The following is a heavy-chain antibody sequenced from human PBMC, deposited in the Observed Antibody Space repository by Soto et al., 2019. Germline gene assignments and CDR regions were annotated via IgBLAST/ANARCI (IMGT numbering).Heavy chain of an antibody. CDR3: AKGDGRIIARHFDY. CDR2: IASGGGSP. CDR1: GFTFSDYA. Sequence: PVGSLRLSCAASGFTFSDYAMTWVRQAPGKGLEWVSSIASGGGSPYYADSVKGRFTISRNNSRNTLYLRMDSLRAEDTAVYYCAKGDGRIIARHFDYWGQGTLVTVSS. V-gene: IGHV3-23*01. D-gene: IGHD1-20*01. J-gene: IGHJ4*02.